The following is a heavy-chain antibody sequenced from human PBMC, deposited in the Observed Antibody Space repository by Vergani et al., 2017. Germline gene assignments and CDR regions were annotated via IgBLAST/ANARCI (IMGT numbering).Heavy chain of an antibody. CDR3: AREHESVGDV. CDR1: GFTFDDYA. V-gene: IGHV3-9*01. Sequence: EVQLVESGGGLVQPGRSLRLSCAASGFTFDDYAMHWVRQAPGKGLEWVSGISWNSGSIGYADSVKGRFTISRDNAKNSLYLQMNSLRAEDTAVYYCAREHESVGDVWGQGTTVTVSS. CDR2: ISWNSGSI. D-gene: IGHD2-2*01. J-gene: IGHJ6*02.